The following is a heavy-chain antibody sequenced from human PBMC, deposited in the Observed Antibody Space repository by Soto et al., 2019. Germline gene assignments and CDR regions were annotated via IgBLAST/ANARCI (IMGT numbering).Heavy chain of an antibody. Sequence: GGSLRLSCAASGFTFSGHWMHWIRQVPGKGLEWVSRINTDGGSSAYADSVKGRFTISRDNAKNTLYLQMKGLRAEDTAVYYCAREAGYCSRTSCYRRAFDTWGQGTTVTVSS. V-gene: IGHV3-74*03. J-gene: IGHJ3*02. CDR2: INTDGGSS. D-gene: IGHD2-2*01. CDR3: AREAGYCSRTSCYRRAFDT. CDR1: GFTFSGHW.